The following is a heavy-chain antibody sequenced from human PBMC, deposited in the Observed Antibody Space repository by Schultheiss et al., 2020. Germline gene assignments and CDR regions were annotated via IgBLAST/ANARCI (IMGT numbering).Heavy chain of an antibody. J-gene: IGHJ4*02. V-gene: IGHV4-61*01. CDR3: ARDRGGSSQIDY. Sequence: SQTLSLTCTVSGGSISSGSYYWSWIRQPPGKGLEWIGYIYYSGSTNYNPSLKSRVTISVDTSKNQFSLKLSSVTAADTAVYYCARDRGGSSQIDYWGQGTLVTVSS. D-gene: IGHD1-26*01. CDR2: IYYSGST. CDR1: GGSISSGSYY.